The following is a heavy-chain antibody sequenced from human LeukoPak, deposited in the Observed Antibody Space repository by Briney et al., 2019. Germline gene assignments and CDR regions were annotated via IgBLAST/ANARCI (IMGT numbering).Heavy chain of an antibody. CDR3: ARGGIVVVSYFDY. D-gene: IGHD3-22*01. V-gene: IGHV3-7*01. Sequence: GALRLSCAASGFTFSSYWMSWVRQAPGKGLEWVANIKQDGSEKYYVDSVKGRFTISRDNAKNSLYLQMNSLRAEDTAVYYCARGGIVVVSYFDYWGQGTLVTVSS. J-gene: IGHJ4*02. CDR1: GFTFSSYW. CDR2: IKQDGSEK.